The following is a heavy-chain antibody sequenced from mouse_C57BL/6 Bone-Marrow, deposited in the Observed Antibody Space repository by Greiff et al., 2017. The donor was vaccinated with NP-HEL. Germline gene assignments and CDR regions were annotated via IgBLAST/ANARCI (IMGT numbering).Heavy chain of an antibody. CDR3: ATVVAYYYAMDY. CDR1: GFTFSSYA. V-gene: IGHV5-4*01. Sequence: EVQGVESGGGLVKPGGSLKLSCAASGFTFSSYAMSWVRQTPEKRLEWVATISDGGSYTYYPDNVKGRFTISRDNAKNNLYLQMSHLKSEDTAMYYCATVVAYYYAMDYWGQGTSVTVSS. J-gene: IGHJ4*01. CDR2: ISDGGSYT. D-gene: IGHD1-1*01.